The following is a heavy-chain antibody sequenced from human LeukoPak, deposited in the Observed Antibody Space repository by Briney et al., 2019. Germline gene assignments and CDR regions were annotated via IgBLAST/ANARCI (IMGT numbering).Heavy chain of an antibody. CDR2: IYYSGST. CDR3: ARAGWDYYDSSGRFDY. CDR1: GGSINNYY. D-gene: IGHD3-22*01. V-gene: IGHV4-30-4*01. Sequence: PSETLSLTCTLSGGSINNYYWSWIRQPPGKGLEWIGYIYYSGSTYYNPSLKSRVTISVDTSKNQFSLKLSSVTAADTAVYYCARAGWDYYDSSGRFDYWGQGTLVTVSS. J-gene: IGHJ4*02.